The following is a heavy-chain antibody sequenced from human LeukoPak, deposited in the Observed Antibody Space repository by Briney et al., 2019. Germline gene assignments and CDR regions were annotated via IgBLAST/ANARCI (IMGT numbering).Heavy chain of an antibody. V-gene: IGHV1-69*13. D-gene: IGHD1-26*01. CDR3: ASFSGSYFEAYYYGTDV. CDR1: GGTFISYA. J-gene: IGHJ6*02. CDR2: IIPIFGTA. Sequence: ASVTVSFTASGGTFISYAISWVRQAPGQGLEWMGGIIPIFGTANYAQKFQGRVTITADESTSTAYMELSSLRSEDTAVYYCASFSGSYFEAYYYGTDVWGQGTTATVSS.